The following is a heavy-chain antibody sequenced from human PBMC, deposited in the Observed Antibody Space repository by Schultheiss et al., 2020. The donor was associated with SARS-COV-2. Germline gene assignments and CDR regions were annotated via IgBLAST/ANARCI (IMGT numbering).Heavy chain of an antibody. J-gene: IGHJ6*02. CDR2: ISYDGSNK. CDR3: ARDCEGGSGSYCYYGMDV. CDR1: GFTFSSYA. D-gene: IGHD3-10*01. Sequence: GGSLRLSCAASGFTFSSYAMHWVRQAPGKGLEWVAVISYDGSNKYYADSVKGRFSISRDNSKNTLNLQMNSLRADDTAVYYCARDCEGGSGSYCYYGMDVWGQGTTVTVSS. V-gene: IGHV3-30*04.